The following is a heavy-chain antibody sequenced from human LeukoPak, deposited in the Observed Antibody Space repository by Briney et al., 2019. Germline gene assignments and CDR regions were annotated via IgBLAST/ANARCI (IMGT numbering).Heavy chain of an antibody. CDR2: ISVYNGNT. Sequence: ASVKVSFKASGYIFTSYGISWVRQAPGQGLEWMGWISVYNGNTNYPQRLQGRVTMTTDTSTTTAYMELRSLRSDDTAVYYRARDVNGYYYDSHGYYPTDLWGQGTLVTVSS. CDR3: ARDVNGYYYDSHGYYPTDL. J-gene: IGHJ5*02. D-gene: IGHD3-22*01. V-gene: IGHV1-18*01. CDR1: GYIFTSYG.